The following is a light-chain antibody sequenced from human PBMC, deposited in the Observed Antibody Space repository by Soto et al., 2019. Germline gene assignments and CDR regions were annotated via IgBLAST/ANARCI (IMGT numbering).Light chain of an antibody. J-gene: IGKJ1*01. Sequence: DIVMTQSPDSLAVSLGERATINCKSSQSVLYNPTNKKCLAWYQQKPGQPPKLLIYLASIRESGVPDRFSGSGSGTDFTLTISSLQAEDVAVYYCQQHYSTPWTFGQGTKVEIK. CDR3: QQHYSTPWT. CDR2: LAS. CDR1: QSVLYNPTNKKC. V-gene: IGKV4-1*01.